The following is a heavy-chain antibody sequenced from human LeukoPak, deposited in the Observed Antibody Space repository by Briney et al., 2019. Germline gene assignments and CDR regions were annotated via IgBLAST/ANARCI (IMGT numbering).Heavy chain of an antibody. CDR1: GFTFSSYA. J-gene: IGHJ4*02. D-gene: IGHD1-26*01. CDR2: ISGSGGRT. V-gene: IGHV3-23*01. CDR3: AKTRGSGSYWYYFDY. Sequence: GGSLRLSCAASGFTFSSYAMSWVRQAPGKGLEWVSAISGSGGRTYYADSVKGRFTISRDNSKNTLYLQMNSLRAEDTAVYYCAKTRGSGSYWYYFDYWGQGTLVTVSS.